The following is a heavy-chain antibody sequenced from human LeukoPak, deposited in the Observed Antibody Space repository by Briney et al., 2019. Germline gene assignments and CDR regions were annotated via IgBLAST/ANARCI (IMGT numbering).Heavy chain of an antibody. CDR1: GFTLSSNA. CDR3: TKLIGTNNY. J-gene: IGHJ4*02. V-gene: IGHV3-23*01. D-gene: IGHD1-7*01. CDR2: ISASGGST. Sequence: PGGSLRVSCAPSGFTLSSNAVTWVRKPPGKGLEWVSTISASGGSTFYADSVKGRFTISRDSSKNALFLQLNSMGAEDTAVYFCTKLIGTNNYWVQGTLVTVSS.